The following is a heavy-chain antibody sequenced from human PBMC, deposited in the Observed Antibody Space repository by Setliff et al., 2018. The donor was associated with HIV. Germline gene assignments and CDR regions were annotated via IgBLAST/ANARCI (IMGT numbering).Heavy chain of an antibody. J-gene: IGHJ4*02. D-gene: IGHD1-26*01. Sequence: PSETLSLTCAVYGGSSSGYYWSWIRQPPGKGLEWIGRIHTSGNTNYNPSIRDRVTMSLDMSKNRFSLQLTSVTAADTAVYYCARHRDGGTYPLDYWGQGTRVTVS. V-gene: IGHV4-59*10. CDR3: ARHRDGGTYPLDY. CDR2: IHTSGNT. CDR1: GGSSSGYY.